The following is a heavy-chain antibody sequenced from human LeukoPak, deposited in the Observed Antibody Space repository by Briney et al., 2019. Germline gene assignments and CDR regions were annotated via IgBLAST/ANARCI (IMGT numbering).Heavy chain of an antibody. CDR2: TSYRSKWYN. V-gene: IGHV6-1*01. CDR1: GDSVSSNSVA. J-gene: IGHJ4*02. D-gene: IGHD1-26*01. CDR3: ARWDHGTAYFDS. Sequence: SQTLSLTCAISGDSVSSNSVAWNWIRQSPSRGLEWLGRTSYRSKWYNNYVVSVKSRITINPDTSRNQFSLQLKSVTPEDTAVYYCARWDHGTAYFDSWGQGTLVTVSS.